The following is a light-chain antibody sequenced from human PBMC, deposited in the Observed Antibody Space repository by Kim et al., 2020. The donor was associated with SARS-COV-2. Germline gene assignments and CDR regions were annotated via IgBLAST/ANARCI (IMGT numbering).Light chain of an antibody. CDR2: GAS. J-gene: IGKJ1*01. CDR1: QSIGSN. Sequence: VSPGERATLSCRAGQSIGSNLAWYQQTTGQPPRLLIYGASTRATGIPAMFSGSGSGTEFTLTISSLQSEDFAVYFCEQYDYWPWTFGQGTKVDIK. V-gene: IGKV3-15*01. CDR3: EQYDYWPWT.